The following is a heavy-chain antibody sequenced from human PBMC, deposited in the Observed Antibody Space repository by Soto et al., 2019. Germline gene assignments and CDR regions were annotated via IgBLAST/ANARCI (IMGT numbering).Heavy chain of an antibody. CDR1: GFTFSSYS. Sequence: GGSLRLSCAASGFTFSSYSMNWVRQAPGKGLEWVSSISSSSSYIYYADSVKGRFTISRDNAKNSLYLQMNSLRAEDTAVYYCARDQGYSGYDFWEIGPSFDYWGQGTLVTVSS. CDR3: ARDQGYSGYDFWEIGPSFDY. CDR2: ISSSSSYI. J-gene: IGHJ4*02. V-gene: IGHV3-21*01. D-gene: IGHD5-12*01.